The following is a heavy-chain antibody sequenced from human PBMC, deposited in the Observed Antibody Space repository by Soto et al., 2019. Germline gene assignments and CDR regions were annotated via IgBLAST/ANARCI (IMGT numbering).Heavy chain of an antibody. V-gene: IGHV1-46*01. CDR2: INSSGGHT. CDR1: GYTFTRHY. D-gene: IGHD1-26*01. J-gene: IGHJ3*02. Sequence: QMQLVQSGAEVKKPGASVKVSCKASGYTFTRHYIHWVRQAPGQGLEWMGIINSSGGHTYYAQKFQGRVPLCSDTSTSTVYMEQSSLKSENTAVYYGARDLLGAGSDALDIWGQGTMVKVSS. CDR3: ARDLLGAGSDALDI.